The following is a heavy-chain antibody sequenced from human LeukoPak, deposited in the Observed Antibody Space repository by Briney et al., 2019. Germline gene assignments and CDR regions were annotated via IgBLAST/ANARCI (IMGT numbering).Heavy chain of an antibody. D-gene: IGHD3-10*01. CDR3: ASQLHYYYGWGESYNVLSVFDV. Sequence: ASVKVSCKASGYSFTSYGLSWVRQAPGQGLEWMGWINAYNGNTNYAQKLQGRVTMTTDTSTSTAYMELTSLRSDDTAVYFCASQLHYYYGWGESYNVLSVFDVWGQGTMVTVSS. J-gene: IGHJ3*01. CDR2: INAYNGNT. CDR1: GYSFTSYG. V-gene: IGHV1-18*01.